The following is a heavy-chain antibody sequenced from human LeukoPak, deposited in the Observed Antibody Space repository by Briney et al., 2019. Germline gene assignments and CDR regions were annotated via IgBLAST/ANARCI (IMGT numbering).Heavy chain of an antibody. CDR1: GFTFSNYG. V-gene: IGHV3-30*18. CDR2: ITYDGSSE. J-gene: IGHJ4*02. D-gene: IGHD3-16*01. CDR3: AKRGDGGHKSLEY. Sequence: GWSLRLPCAASGFTFSNYGMHWVRQAPGKGLEWVATITYDGSSEYYADSVKDRFTVSRDNSKNTLYLQMSSLKTEDTAVYYCAKRGDGGHKSLEYWGQGTLVIVSS.